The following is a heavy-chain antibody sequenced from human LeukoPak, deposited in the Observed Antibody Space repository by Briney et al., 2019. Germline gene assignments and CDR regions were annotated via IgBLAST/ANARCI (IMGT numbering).Heavy chain of an antibody. J-gene: IGHJ4*02. V-gene: IGHV3-7*05. D-gene: IGHD3-10*01. CDR1: GFTFRSDW. CDR2: INQDGSKK. CDR3: ARPSQYGSGTDYYFDS. Sequence: PGGSLRLSCAASGFTFRSDWMSWVRQAPGKGLEWVANINQDGSKKYYVDSVKGRFTISRDNAKNSLYLQMNSLRAEDTAVYYCARPSQYGSGTDYYFDSWGRGTLVTVSS.